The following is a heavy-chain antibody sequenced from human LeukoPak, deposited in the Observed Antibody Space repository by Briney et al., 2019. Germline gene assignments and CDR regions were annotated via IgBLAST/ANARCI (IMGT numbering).Heavy chain of an antibody. J-gene: IGHJ5*02. D-gene: IGHD2-15*01. V-gene: IGHV4-34*01. CDR3: ASRPSVGYCSGGSCYETNWFDP. CDR1: GGSFSGYY. Sequence: SETLSLTCAVSGGSFSGYYWTWIRQPPGKGLEWIGEINHSGSANYNPSLMSRVTISLDTSKNHFSLNLSSVTAADTAVYYCASRPSVGYCSGGSCYETNWFDPWGQGTLVTVSS. CDR2: INHSGSA.